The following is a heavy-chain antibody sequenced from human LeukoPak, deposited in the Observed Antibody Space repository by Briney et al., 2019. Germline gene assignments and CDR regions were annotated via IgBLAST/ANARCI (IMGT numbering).Heavy chain of an antibody. CDR3: AKTVNPGIAAAYFDY. CDR2: ISWNSGSI. Sequence: PGGSLRLSCAASGFTFDDYAMPWVRQAPGKGLEWVSGISWNSGSIGYADSVKGRFTISRDNAKNSLYLQMNSLRAEDTALYYCAKTVNPGIAAAYFDYWGQGTLVTVSS. D-gene: IGHD6-13*01. CDR1: GFTFDDYA. V-gene: IGHV3-9*01. J-gene: IGHJ4*02.